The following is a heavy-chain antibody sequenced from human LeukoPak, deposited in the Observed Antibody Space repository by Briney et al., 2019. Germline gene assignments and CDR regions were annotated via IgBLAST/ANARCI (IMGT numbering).Heavy chain of an antibody. V-gene: IGHV3-23*01. CDR2: ISGSGGST. D-gene: IGHD3-22*01. CDR1: GFTFSSYS. J-gene: IGHJ4*02. Sequence: GGSLRLSCAASGFTFSSYSMNWVRQAPGKGLEWVSAISGSGGSTYYADSVKGRFTISRDNSKNTLYLQMSSLRAEDTAVYYCAKSYYYDSSGYLDYWGQGTLVTVSS. CDR3: AKSYYYDSSGYLDY.